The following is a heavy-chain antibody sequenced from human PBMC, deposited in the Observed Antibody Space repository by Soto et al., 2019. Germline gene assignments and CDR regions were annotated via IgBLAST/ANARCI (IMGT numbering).Heavy chain of an antibody. CDR1: GFTFTRYS. Sequence: ESLKISFAASGFTFTRYSMNWVRQAPGKGLEWVSSISSTTNYIYYRDSMKGRFTISRDNAKNSLYLEMNSLRAEDTAVYYCARESEDLTSNFDYWGQGTLVTVSS. V-gene: IGHV3-21*06. J-gene: IGHJ4*02. CDR3: ARESEDLTSNFDY. CDR2: ISSTTNYI.